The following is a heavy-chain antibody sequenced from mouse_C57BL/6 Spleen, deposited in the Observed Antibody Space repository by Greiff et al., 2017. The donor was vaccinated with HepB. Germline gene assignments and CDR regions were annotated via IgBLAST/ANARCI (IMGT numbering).Heavy chain of an antibody. D-gene: IGHD2-2*01. CDR2: ISNLAYSI. V-gene: IGHV5-15*01. Sequence: EVKLMESGGGLVQPGGSLKLSCAASGFTFSDYGMAWVRQAPRKGPEWVAFISNLAYSIYYADTVTGRFTISRENAKNTLYLEMSSLRSEDTAMYYCARPTMVTTEFAYWGQGTLVTVSA. J-gene: IGHJ3*01. CDR1: GFTFSDYG. CDR3: ARPTMVTTEFAY.